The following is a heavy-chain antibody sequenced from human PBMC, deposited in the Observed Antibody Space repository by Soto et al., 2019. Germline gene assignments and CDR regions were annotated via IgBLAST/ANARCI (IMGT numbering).Heavy chain of an antibody. D-gene: IGHD5-18*01. CDR3: AKSLPYRYGLPFDF. Sequence: EVQLVESGGGLVQPGGSLRLSCAASGFTFSSYWMSWVRQAPGKGLEWVANIKQDGSEKYYVDSVKGRFTISRDNAKNSLYLQMNSLRAEDSAVYYCAKSLPYRYGLPFDFWGQGTLVTVSS. CDR1: GFTFSSYW. V-gene: IGHV3-7*01. CDR2: IKQDGSEK. J-gene: IGHJ4*02.